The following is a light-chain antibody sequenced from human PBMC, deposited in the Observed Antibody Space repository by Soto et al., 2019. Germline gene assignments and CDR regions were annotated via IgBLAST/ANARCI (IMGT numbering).Light chain of an antibody. V-gene: IGLV2-8*01. Sequence: QSALTQPPSASGSPGQSVTISCTGASSDIGSYNFVSWYQQHPDKAPKLLTYDVTQRPSGVPDRFSGSKSGNTASLTVSGLLAEDEADYYCTSYAGSNCPVVFGGGTTLTVL. J-gene: IGLJ2*01. CDR2: DVT. CDR3: TSYAGSNCPVV. CDR1: SSDIGSYNF.